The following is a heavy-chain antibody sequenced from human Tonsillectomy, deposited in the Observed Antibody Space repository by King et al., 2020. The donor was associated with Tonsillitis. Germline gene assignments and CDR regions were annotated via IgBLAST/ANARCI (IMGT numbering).Heavy chain of an antibody. V-gene: IGHV3-7*03. CDR3: ARGGVGGVTARPLDY. J-gene: IGHJ4*02. Sequence: VQLVESGGGLVQPGGPLRLSCAASGFTFSTYWMNWVRQAPGKGLEWVANIKQDGSEYYYVDSVKGRVTISRDNAKNSLYLQMNSLRAEDTAVYYCARGGVGGVTARPLDYWGQGTLVTVSS. D-gene: IGHD2-21*02. CDR2: IKQDGSEY. CDR1: GFTFSTYW.